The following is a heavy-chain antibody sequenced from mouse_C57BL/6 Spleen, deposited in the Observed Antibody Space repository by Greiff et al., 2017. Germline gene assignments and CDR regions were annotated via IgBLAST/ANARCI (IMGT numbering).Heavy chain of an antibody. J-gene: IGHJ1*03. CDR2: ISDGGSYT. Sequence: EVKLVESGGGLVKPGGSLKLSCAASGFTFSSYAMSWVRQTPEKRLEWVATISDGGSYTCYPDNVKGRFTISRDNAKNNLYLQMSHLKSEDTAMYYCARDYYGSSRYFDVWGTGTTVTVSS. CDR3: ARDYYGSSRYFDV. CDR1: GFTFSSYA. V-gene: IGHV5-4*01. D-gene: IGHD1-1*01.